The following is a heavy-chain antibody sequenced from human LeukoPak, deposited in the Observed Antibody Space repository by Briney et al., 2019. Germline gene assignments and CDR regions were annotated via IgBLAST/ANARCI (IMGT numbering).Heavy chain of an antibody. CDR3: ASRYSSGWYTGAQTDY. D-gene: IGHD6-19*01. V-gene: IGHV4-34*01. CDR1: GGSFSGYY. J-gene: IGHJ4*02. CDR2: INHSGST. Sequence: SETLSLTCAVYGGSFSGYYWSWIRQPPGKGLEWIGEINHSGSTNYNPSLKSRVTISVDTSKNQFSLKLSSVTAADTAVYYCASRYSSGWYTGAQTDYWGQGTLVTVSS.